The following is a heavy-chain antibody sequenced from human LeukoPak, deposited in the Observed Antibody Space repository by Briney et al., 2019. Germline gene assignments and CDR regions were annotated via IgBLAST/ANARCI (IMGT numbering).Heavy chain of an antibody. CDR3: ARETVAGTFDY. CDR1: GFTFSEYY. D-gene: IGHD6-19*01. V-gene: IGHV3-11*01. J-gene: IGHJ4*02. Sequence: GGSLRLSCAASGFTFSEYYMGWIRQAPGKGLEWVADISSTADIVSYADFALGRFTISRDNGDDSLSLQLNSLRAEDTAVYYCARETVAGTFDYWSQGTLVTVSS. CDR2: ISSTADIV.